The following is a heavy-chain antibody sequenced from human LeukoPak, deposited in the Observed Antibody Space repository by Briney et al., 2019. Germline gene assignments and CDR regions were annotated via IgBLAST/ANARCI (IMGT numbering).Heavy chain of an antibody. CDR1: GGSFSGYY. J-gene: IGHJ4*02. CDR3: ARGPYCGGDCADQDY. V-gene: IGHV4-34*01. D-gene: IGHD2-21*01. CDR2: INHSGST. Sequence: PSGTLSLTCAVYGGSFSGYYWSWIRQPPGKGLEWIVEINHSGSTNYNPSLKSRVTISVDTSKNQFSLKLSSVTAADTAVYYCARGPYCGGDCADQDYWGQGTLVTVSS.